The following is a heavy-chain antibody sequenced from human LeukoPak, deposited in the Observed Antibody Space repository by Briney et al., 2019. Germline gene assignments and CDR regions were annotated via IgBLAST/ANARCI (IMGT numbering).Heavy chain of an antibody. CDR1: GFTFSSYS. V-gene: IGHV3-21*01. CDR2: ISTSSTYI. CDR3: ARGGSSSDY. Sequence: SGGSLRLSCAASGFTFSSYSMNWVRQAPGKGLEWVSFISTSSTYIYYADSVKGRFTVSRDNANNSLYLQMSSLRAEDTAVYYCARGGSSSDYWGQGTLVTVSS. J-gene: IGHJ4*02. D-gene: IGHD3-16*01.